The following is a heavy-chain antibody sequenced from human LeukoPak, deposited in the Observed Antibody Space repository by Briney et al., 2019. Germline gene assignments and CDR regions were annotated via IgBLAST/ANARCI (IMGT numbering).Heavy chain of an antibody. CDR1: GGSISNTNDY. J-gene: IGHJ4*02. CDR3: ARQRSALALFYFDH. D-gene: IGHD3-16*01. CDR2: VYYGGST. Sequence: SETLSLTCTVSGGSISNTNDYWGWIRQPPGKGLEWIGSVYYGGSTYYNPSLKSRVTIFVDTSKKQISLKLSSVTAADTAVYYCARQRSALALFYFDHWGQGTLVTVSS. V-gene: IGHV4-39*01.